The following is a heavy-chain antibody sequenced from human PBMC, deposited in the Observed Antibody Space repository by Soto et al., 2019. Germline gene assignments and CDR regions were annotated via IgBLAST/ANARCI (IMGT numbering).Heavy chain of an antibody. CDR3: ALTTSWFDWYFDL. J-gene: IGHJ2*01. V-gene: IGHV3-53*02. CDR1: GFVVRTVS. D-gene: IGHD3-10*01. Sequence: EVQLVETGGALVQPGGPRTLSCPAPGFVVRTVSMSWVARAHGGRLEWISVVYSAGDTYYADSVKGRFTISRDNSKNTVYLQMSRLRPDDTAVYYCALTTSWFDWYFDLWGRGTLVTVSS. CDR2: VYSAGDT.